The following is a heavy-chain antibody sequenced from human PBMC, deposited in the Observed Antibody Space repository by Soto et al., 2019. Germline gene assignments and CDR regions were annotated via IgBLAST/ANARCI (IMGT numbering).Heavy chain of an antibody. CDR3: ARVAVEMATIHVFDY. D-gene: IGHD5-12*01. V-gene: IGHV3-30-3*01. J-gene: IGHJ4*02. CDR2: ISYDGSNK. Sequence: QVRLVESGGGVVQPGRSLRLSCAASGFTFSSYAMHWVRQAPDKGLEWVAVISYDGSNKYYADSVKGRFTISRDNSKNTLYLQMNSLRAEDTAVYYCARVAVEMATIHVFDYWGQGTLVTVSS. CDR1: GFTFSSYA.